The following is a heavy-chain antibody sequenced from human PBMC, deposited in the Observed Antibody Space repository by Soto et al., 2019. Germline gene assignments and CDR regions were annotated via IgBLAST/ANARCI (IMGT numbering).Heavy chain of an antibody. CDR2: ISAYKGNT. J-gene: IGHJ5*02. Sequence: APVTVCGDPSAYTFSSSGISWLRQAPGQALEWIGWISAYKGNTNFAQRLQGRVTKTTDTSTSTAYVELRSLRSDDMAVYFCARALYTARGNWFETWGQRTVAHVSS. D-gene: IGHD2-2*02. CDR3: ARALYTARGNWFET. V-gene: IGHV1-18*03. CDR1: AYTFSSSG.